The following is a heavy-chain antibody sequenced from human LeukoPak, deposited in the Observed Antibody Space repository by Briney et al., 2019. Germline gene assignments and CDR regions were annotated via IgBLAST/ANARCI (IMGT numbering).Heavy chain of an antibody. Sequence: GGSLRLSCAASGFTVSTNYMSWVRRAPGKGLEWVSVIYSGGTTYYADSVKGRFTISRDKSKNTLYLQMNSLRAEDTAMYYCASPTSGQSFDIWGQGTMVTVSS. CDR2: IYSGGTT. J-gene: IGHJ3*02. V-gene: IGHV3-53*01. CDR1: GFTVSTNY. CDR3: ASPTSGQSFDI. D-gene: IGHD6-19*01.